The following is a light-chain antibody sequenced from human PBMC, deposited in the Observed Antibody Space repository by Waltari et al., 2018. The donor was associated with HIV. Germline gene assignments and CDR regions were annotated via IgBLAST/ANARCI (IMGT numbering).Light chain of an antibody. CDR2: AAS. V-gene: IGKV1-9*01. J-gene: IGKJ4*01. CDR1: QGISSH. Sequence: DIQLTQSPSSLSVSVGDRVTITCRTSQGISSHLAWYQQKPGKAPKLLIYAASTLQSGVPSRFSGSGSGTEFTLTIDSLQPEDFATYYCQQLDSYPQITFGEGTKVEVK. CDR3: QQLDSYPQIT.